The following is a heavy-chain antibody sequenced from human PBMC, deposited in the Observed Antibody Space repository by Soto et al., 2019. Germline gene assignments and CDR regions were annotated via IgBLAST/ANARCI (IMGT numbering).Heavy chain of an antibody. V-gene: IGHV3-33*01. Sequence: PGGSLRLSCAASGFSFRSNAMHWVRQAPGKGLERVAIIWYDGSNKYYADSVKGRFAISRDNAKNSLYLQMNSLRAEDTAVYYCARCGEVPAAISAGMDVWGQGTTVTVSS. D-gene: IGHD2-2*02. CDR3: ARCGEVPAAISAGMDV. CDR1: GFSFRSNA. CDR2: IWYDGSNK. J-gene: IGHJ6*02.